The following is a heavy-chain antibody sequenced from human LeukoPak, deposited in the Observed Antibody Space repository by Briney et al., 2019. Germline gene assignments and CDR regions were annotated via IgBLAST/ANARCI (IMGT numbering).Heavy chain of an antibody. Sequence: ASVKVSCKASGYTFNSYDISWVRQAPGQGLEWMAWISTYNGNTNYALKVQGRATMTTDTSTSTAYMELRSLRSDDTAVYYCARVMRYDFWSAYYFDYWGQGTLVTVSS. V-gene: IGHV1-18*01. CDR2: ISTYNGNT. CDR3: ARVMRYDFWSAYYFDY. CDR1: GYTFNSYD. J-gene: IGHJ4*02. D-gene: IGHD3-3*01.